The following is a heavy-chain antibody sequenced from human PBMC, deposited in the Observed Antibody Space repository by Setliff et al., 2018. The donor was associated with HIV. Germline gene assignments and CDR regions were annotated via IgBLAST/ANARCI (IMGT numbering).Heavy chain of an antibody. Sequence: LSLTCTVSSGSISSGGYFWGWIRQHPGKGLEWIGYIYYTGSTYYNPSLKSRVTISIDTSKNQFSLNLSSVTAADSAVYYCAKLSRLTSLRNAFDIWGQGAVVTVS. CDR2: IYYTGST. CDR3: AKLSRLTSLRNAFDI. J-gene: IGHJ3*02. D-gene: IGHD3-10*01. CDR1: SGSISSGGYF. V-gene: IGHV4-31*03.